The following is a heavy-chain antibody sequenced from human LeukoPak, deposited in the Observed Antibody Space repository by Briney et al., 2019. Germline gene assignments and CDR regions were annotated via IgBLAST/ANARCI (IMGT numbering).Heavy chain of an antibody. CDR1: GYTFTGYY. Sequence: GASVKVSCKASGYTFTGYYMHWVRQAPGQGLEWMGWINPNSGGTNYAQKFQGRVTMTRDTSISTAYMELSRLRSDDTAVYYCARDQTRFGFLSSLMGYWGQGTLVTVSS. CDR2: INPNSGGT. CDR3: ARDQTRFGFLSSLMGY. D-gene: IGHD3-16*01. V-gene: IGHV1-2*02. J-gene: IGHJ4*02.